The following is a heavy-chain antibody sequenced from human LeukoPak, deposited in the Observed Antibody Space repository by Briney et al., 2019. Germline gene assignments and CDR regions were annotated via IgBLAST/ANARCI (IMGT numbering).Heavy chain of an antibody. D-gene: IGHD6-13*01. CDR2: ISSNGGST. Sequence: GGSLRLSCAASGFTYSSYAMHWVRQAPGKGLEYVSAISSNGGSTYYAYSVKGRFTIYRDNSKNTLYLQMGSLRAEDMAVYYCARERGSSSWRQIDYWGQGPLVTVSS. CDR1: GFTYSSYA. CDR3: ARERGSSSWRQIDY. V-gene: IGHV3-64*01. J-gene: IGHJ4*02.